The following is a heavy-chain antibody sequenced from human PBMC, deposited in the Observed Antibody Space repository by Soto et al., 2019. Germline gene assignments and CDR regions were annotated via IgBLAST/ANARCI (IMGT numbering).Heavy chain of an antibody. Sequence: GSLRLSCAASGFPFSSYAMSWVRQAPGKGLEWVSAISVSVGSTYYADSVKGRFTISRDNSKNTLYLQMNSLRAEDTAVYYCAKARLVQYYDFWSGYLGTCGMDVWGKGKTVTVSS. CDR2: ISVSVGST. D-gene: IGHD3-3*01. CDR1: GFPFSSYA. J-gene: IGHJ6*04. V-gene: IGHV3-23*01. CDR3: AKARLVQYYDFWSGYLGTCGMDV.